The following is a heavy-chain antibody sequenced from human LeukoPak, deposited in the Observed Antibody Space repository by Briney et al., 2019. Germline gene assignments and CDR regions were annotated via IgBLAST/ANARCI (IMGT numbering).Heavy chain of an antibody. J-gene: IGHJ5*02. CDR2: IYTSGST. CDR3: KGSSWYKGHWFDP. V-gene: IGHV4-61*02. Sequence: SETLSLTCTVSGGSISSGSYYWSWIRQPAGKGLEWIGRIYTSGSTNYNPSLKSRVTMSVDTSKNQFSLKLSSVTAADTAVYYCKGSSWYKGHWFDPWGQGTLVTVSS. D-gene: IGHD6-13*01. CDR1: GGSISSGSYY.